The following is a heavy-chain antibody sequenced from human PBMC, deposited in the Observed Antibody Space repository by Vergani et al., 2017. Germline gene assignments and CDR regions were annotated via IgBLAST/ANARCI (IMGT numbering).Heavy chain of an antibody. D-gene: IGHD1-1*01. CDR3: AGRIQTPAGFDS. Sequence: QVQLQESGPGLVKPSQTLSLTCSVSGGSFTNRDYFWNWVRQPAGRGLEWIGRIYTRGITNYSPALQSRVSISVDASKNPGPLELYSVTAEDSGVYFCAGRIQTPAGFDSWGRGTLVTVSS. CDR2: IYTRGIT. V-gene: IGHV4-61*02. J-gene: IGHJ4*02. CDR1: GGSFTNRDYF.